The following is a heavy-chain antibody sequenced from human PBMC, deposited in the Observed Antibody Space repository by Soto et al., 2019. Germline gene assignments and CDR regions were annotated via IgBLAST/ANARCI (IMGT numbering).Heavy chain of an antibody. CDR3: ASRTEYCSSTRCYGYYYGMDV. D-gene: IGHD2-2*01. CDR1: GYSFTSYW. Sequence: PGESLKISCKGSGYSFTSYWIGWVRQMPGKGLEWMGIIYPGDSDTRYSPSFQGQVTISADKSISTAYLQWSSLKASDTAMYYCASRTEYCSSTRCYGYYYGMDVWGQGNTVTVSS. CDR2: IYPGDSDT. J-gene: IGHJ6*02. V-gene: IGHV5-51*01.